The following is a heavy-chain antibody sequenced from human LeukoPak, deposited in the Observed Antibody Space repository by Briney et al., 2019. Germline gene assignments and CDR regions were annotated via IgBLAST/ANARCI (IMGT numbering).Heavy chain of an antibody. J-gene: IGHJ5*02. V-gene: IGHV4-4*07. Sequence: SETLSLTCTVSGVSISSYSWSWIRQPAGKGLDWIGRIYTSGSTNYNPSLKSRVTMSVDTSKNQFSLKLSSVTAADTGVYYCVRGFRGFNYGRGGKNWFDAWGQGTLVTVSS. CDR1: GVSISSYS. CDR2: IYTSGST. D-gene: IGHD5-18*01. CDR3: VRGFRGFNYGRGGKNWFDA.